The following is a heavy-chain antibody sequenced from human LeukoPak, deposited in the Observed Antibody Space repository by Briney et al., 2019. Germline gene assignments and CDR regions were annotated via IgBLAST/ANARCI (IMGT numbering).Heavy chain of an antibody. J-gene: IGHJ4*02. CDR2: ISGGGDIT. V-gene: IGHV3-23*01. CDR1: GFTFCNHD. CDR3: VREATPATANY. D-gene: IGHD2-15*01. Sequence: GGSLRLSCAASGFTFCNHDMSWVRQTPGKGLEWVSAISGGGDITYCADAVGGRFTIPGDNSKHTLFVQMHSLRPGDTAVYYCVREATPATANYGGEGTLVTIPS.